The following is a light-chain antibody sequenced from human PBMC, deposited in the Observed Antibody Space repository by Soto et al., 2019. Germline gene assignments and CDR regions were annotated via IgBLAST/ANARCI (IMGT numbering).Light chain of an antibody. J-gene: IGKJ4*01. CDR2: VVS. CDR1: QTVSSS. CDR3: QQHINWPLT. Sequence: EIVLTQSPATLSLSPGERAALSCRASQTVSSSLAWYQQKPGQTPRLLIYVVSNRATGIPARFSGSGSAADFTLTISSLEPEDFAVYYCQQHINWPLTFGGGTKV. V-gene: IGKV3-11*01.